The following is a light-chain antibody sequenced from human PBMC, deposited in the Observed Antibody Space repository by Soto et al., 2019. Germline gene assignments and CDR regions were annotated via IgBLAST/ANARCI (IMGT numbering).Light chain of an antibody. CDR1: TSDVGGYNS. Sequence: QSLLTQSASVSGSPGQSITISCTGTTSDVGGYNSVSWYQQHPGKAPELMIYDVSNRPSGISYRFSGSKSGNTASLTISGLQAEDEADYYCSSRTSTSTRVFGTGTKVTVL. CDR2: DVS. CDR3: SSRTSTSTRV. J-gene: IGLJ1*01. V-gene: IGLV2-14*01.